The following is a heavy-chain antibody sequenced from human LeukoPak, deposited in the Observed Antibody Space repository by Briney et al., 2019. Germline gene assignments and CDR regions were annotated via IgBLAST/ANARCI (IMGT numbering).Heavy chain of an antibody. Sequence: PSETLSLTCTVSGGSISSGDYYWRWIRQPPGKGLEWIGYIYYSGSTYYNPSLKSRVTISVDTSKNQFSLKLSSVTAADTAVYYCARAGGSYGSDDAFDIWGQGTMVTVSS. CDR2: IYYSGST. D-gene: IGHD1-26*01. CDR1: GGSISSGDYY. V-gene: IGHV4-30-4*08. J-gene: IGHJ3*02. CDR3: ARAGGSYGSDDAFDI.